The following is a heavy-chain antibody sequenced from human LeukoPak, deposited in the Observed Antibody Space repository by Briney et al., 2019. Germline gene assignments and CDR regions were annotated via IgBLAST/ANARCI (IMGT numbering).Heavy chain of an antibody. D-gene: IGHD2-21*01. V-gene: IGHV4-4*08. Sequence: SETLSLTCTVSGGSISSYYWSWIRQSPGQGLEWIGYIWPSGSTNYNPSLFGRVAISLDKSRNHFTLMVTAVTAADTAFYYCARKGPEHLPTYFDHWGRGILVTVSS. J-gene: IGHJ4*02. CDR3: ARKGPEHLPTYFDH. CDR2: IWPSGST. CDR1: GGSISSYY.